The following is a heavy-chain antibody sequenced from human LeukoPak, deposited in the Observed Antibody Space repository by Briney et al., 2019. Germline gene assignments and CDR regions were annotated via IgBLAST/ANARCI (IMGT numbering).Heavy chain of an antibody. Sequence: ASVKVSCKASGYTFTGYYMHWVRQAPGQGLEWIGRINPNSGGTNYAQKFQGRVTMTRDTSISTAYMELSRLRSDDTAVYYCATSSSSWSIFDYWGQGTLVTVSS. CDR3: ATSSSSWSIFDY. J-gene: IGHJ4*02. CDR2: INPNSGGT. D-gene: IGHD6-13*01. V-gene: IGHV1-2*06. CDR1: GYTFTGYY.